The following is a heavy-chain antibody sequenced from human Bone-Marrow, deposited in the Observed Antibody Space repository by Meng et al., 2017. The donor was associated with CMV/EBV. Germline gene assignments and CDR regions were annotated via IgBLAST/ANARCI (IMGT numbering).Heavy chain of an antibody. CDR3: ARGWYSSSGY. Sequence: SETLSLTCTVSGGSVSSGSYYWSWIRQPPGKGLEWIGYIYYSGSTNYNPSLKSRVTISVDTSKNQFSLKLSSVTAADTAVYYCARGWYSSSGYWGQGTLVTVSS. V-gene: IGHV4-61*01. CDR2: IYYSGST. D-gene: IGHD6-6*01. CDR1: GGSVSSGSYY. J-gene: IGHJ4*02.